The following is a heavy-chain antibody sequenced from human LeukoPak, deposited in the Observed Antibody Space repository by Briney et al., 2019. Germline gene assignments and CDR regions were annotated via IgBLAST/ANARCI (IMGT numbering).Heavy chain of an antibody. J-gene: IGHJ4*02. V-gene: IGHV3-48*01. Sequence: PGGSLRLSCAASGFTFSSYSMNWVRQAPGKGLEWVSYISSSSTIYYADSVKGRFTISRDNSKNTLYLQMNSLRAEDTAVYYCARARVGATLYFDYWGQGTLVTVSS. CDR1: GFTFSSYS. CDR3: ARARVGATLYFDY. CDR2: ISSSSTI. D-gene: IGHD1-26*01.